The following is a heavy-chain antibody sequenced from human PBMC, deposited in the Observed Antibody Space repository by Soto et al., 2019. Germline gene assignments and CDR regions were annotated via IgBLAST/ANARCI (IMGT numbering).Heavy chain of an antibody. D-gene: IGHD2-2*01. J-gene: IGHJ2*01. CDR1: GFTVSSNY. CDR3: ARYTQVVPAAIYWYFDL. V-gene: IGHV3-53*02. CDR2: IYSGGST. Sequence: EVQLVETGGGLIQPGGSLRLSCAASGFTVSSNYMSWVRQAPGKGLEWVSVIYSGGSTYYADSVKGRFTISRDNSKNTLYLQMNSLRAEDTAVYYCARYTQVVPAAIYWYFDLWGRGTLVTVSS.